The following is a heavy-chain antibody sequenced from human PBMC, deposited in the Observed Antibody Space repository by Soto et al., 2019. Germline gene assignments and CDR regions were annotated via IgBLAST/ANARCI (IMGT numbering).Heavy chain of an antibody. CDR2: IVVGSGNT. Sequence: SVKVSCKASGLTFTSSAVQWVRQARGQRLEWIGWIVVGSGNTNYAQKFQERVTITRDMSTSTAYMELSSLRSEDTAVYYCAADSKYYDFWSGYVHYGMDVWGQGTTVTVSS. D-gene: IGHD3-3*01. J-gene: IGHJ6*02. CDR1: GLTFTSSA. V-gene: IGHV1-58*01. CDR3: AADSKYYDFWSGYVHYGMDV.